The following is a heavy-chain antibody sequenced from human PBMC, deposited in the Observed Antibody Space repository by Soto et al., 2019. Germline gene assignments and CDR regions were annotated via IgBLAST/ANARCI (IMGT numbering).Heavy chain of an antibody. V-gene: IGHV1-46*01. CDR2: INPRGGST. CDR1: GYTFTDYY. D-gene: IGHD2-8*01. Sequence: QVQLVQSGAEVKKPGASVKVSCKASGYTFTDYYIHWVRQAPGQGLEWMGMINPRGGSTDYAQKFRGRVTMTRDTSTGTVYMELSSLRSDDTAVYYCASPPFPGCINAVCYPFDYWGQGTLVTVSS. J-gene: IGHJ4*02. CDR3: ASPPFPGCINAVCYPFDY.